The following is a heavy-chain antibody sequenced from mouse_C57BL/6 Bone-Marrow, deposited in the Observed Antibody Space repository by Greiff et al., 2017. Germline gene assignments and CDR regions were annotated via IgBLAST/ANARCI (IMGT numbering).Heavy chain of an antibody. D-gene: IGHD2-12*01. CDR2: IYPGSGST. CDR3: ARCYCSSSWYDY. V-gene: IGHV1-55*01. J-gene: IGHJ3*01. CDR1: GYTFTSYW. Sequence: VQLQQSGAELVKPGASVKMSCKASGYTFTSYWITWVKQRPGQGLEWIGDIYPGSGSTNYNEKFKSKATLTVDRSSSTAYMQLSGLTSEDSAVYYYARCYCSSSWYDYWGQGTLVTVFA.